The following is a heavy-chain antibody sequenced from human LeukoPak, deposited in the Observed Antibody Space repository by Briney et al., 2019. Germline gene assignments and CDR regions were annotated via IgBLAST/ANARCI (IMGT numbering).Heavy chain of an antibody. Sequence: SETLFLTCTVSGGSISSGDYYWSWIRQPPGKGLEWIGYIYYSGSTYYNPSLKSRVTISVDTSKNQFSLKLSSVTAADTAVYYCARARGYIYYYDSSGYFDWGQGTLVTVSS. CDR2: IYYSGST. CDR3: ARARGYIYYYDSSGYFD. V-gene: IGHV4-30-4*01. CDR1: GGSISSGDYY. D-gene: IGHD3-22*01. J-gene: IGHJ4*02.